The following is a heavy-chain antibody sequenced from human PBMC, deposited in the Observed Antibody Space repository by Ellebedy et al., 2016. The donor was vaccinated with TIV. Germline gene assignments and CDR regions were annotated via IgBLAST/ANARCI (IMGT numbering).Heavy chain of an antibody. J-gene: IGHJ6*02. D-gene: IGHD1-7*01. CDR3: ATITGTTGYGMDV. CDR2: INPSAGST. CDR1: GYTFSSYF. Sequence: AASVKVSCKASGYTFSSYFMHWVRQAPGQGLEWMGIINPSAGSTTYAQSLQGRLTMTRDTSISTAYMELSSLRSEDTAVYYCATITGTTGYGMDVWGQGTKVTVSS. V-gene: IGHV1-46*04.